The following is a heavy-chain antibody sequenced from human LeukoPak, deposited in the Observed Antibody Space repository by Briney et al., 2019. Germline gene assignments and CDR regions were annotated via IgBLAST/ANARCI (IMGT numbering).Heavy chain of an antibody. J-gene: IGHJ6*02. D-gene: IGHD2/OR15-2a*01. CDR2: ISYDGTNE. V-gene: IGHV3-30*18. Sequence: HPGGSLRLSCAASGFTFSTYGIHWVRQAPGKGLEWVAVISYDGTNEHYADYVKGRFTISRDNSQNTLFLQMNSLRAEDTAVYYCAKDRATLTLDYLYGMDVWGQGTTVTVSS. CDR3: AKDRATLTLDYLYGMDV. CDR1: GFTFSTYG.